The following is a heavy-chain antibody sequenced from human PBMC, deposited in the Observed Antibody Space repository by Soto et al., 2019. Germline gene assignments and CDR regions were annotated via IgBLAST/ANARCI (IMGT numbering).Heavy chain of an antibody. CDR3: SKVARERLRGWFDP. D-gene: IGHD1-26*01. J-gene: IGHJ5*02. CDR2: ISGSGGST. V-gene: IGHV3-23*01. CDR1: GFTFSSYA. Sequence: GGSLRLSCAASGFTFSSYAMRWVRQAPGKGLEWVSAISGSGGSTYYADSVKGRFTISRDNSKNTLYLQMNSLRAEDTAVDYCSKVARERLRGWFDPWGQGTLVTVSS.